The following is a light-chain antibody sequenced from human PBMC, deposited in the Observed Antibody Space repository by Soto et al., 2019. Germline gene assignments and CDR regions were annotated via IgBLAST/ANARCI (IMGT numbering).Light chain of an antibody. V-gene: IGKV1-27*01. CDR2: SAS. Sequence: DIQMTQSPSSLSASAGDRLTITCRASHDIHTYLAWFQQKPGEVPKVLLYSASTLQSGVPSRFSGSGSGTDFTLTISGLQPEDVATYYCQRYDSPPWTFGQGTKVEIK. CDR3: QRYDSPPWT. J-gene: IGKJ1*01. CDR1: HDIHTY.